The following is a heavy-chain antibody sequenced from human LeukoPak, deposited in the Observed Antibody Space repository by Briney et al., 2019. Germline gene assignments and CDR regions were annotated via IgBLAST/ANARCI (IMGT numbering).Heavy chain of an antibody. Sequence: GESLKISCKGSGYSFTSYWIGWVRQMPGKGLEWMGIIYPGDSDTRYSPSFQGQVTISADKSISTASLQWSSLKASDTAMYYCARNIVVVPAAMVPYAFDIWGQGTMVTVSS. CDR1: GYSFTSYW. CDR2: IYPGDSDT. J-gene: IGHJ3*02. V-gene: IGHV5-51*01. D-gene: IGHD2-2*01. CDR3: ARNIVVVPAAMVPYAFDI.